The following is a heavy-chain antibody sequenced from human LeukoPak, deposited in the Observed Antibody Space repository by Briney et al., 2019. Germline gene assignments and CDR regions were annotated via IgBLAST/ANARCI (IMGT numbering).Heavy chain of an antibody. J-gene: IGHJ5*02. D-gene: IGHD3-10*01. Sequence: SETLSLTCTVSGGSISSYYWSWIRQPPGKGLEWIGYIYYSGSTNYNPSLKSRVTISVDTTKHQFSLKLSSVPAAETAVYYCARRHGSGSYYNVNNWFDPWGQGTLVTVSS. CDR1: GGSISSYY. CDR2: IYYSGST. CDR3: ARRHGSGSYYNVNNWFDP. V-gene: IGHV4-59*08.